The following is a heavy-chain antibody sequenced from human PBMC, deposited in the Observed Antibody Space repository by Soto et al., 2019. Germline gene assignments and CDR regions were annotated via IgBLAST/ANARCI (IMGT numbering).Heavy chain of an antibody. CDR3: ARGQGVRYYYDSSGYRFDY. D-gene: IGHD3-22*01. CDR1: GGSFGGYY. Sequence: SETLSLTCAAYGGSFGGYYWIWIRQPAVKGLEWIGEINHSGSTNYNPSLKSRVTISVDTSKNQFSLKLSSVTAADTAVYYCARGQGVRYYYDSSGYRFDYWGQGTLVTVSS. J-gene: IGHJ4*02. V-gene: IGHV4-34*01. CDR2: INHSGST.